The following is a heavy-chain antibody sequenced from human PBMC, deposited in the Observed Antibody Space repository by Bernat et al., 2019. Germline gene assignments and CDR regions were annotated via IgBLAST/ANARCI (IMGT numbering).Heavy chain of an antibody. CDR2: IWYDGSNK. J-gene: IGHJ4*02. Sequence: QVQLVESGGGVVQPGRSLRLSCAASGFTFSSYGMHWVRQAPGKGLEWVAVIWYDGSNKYYADSVKGRFTISRDNSKNTLYLQMNSLRAEDTAVYYCARGAVRENYGDYVPLDYWGQGTLVTVSS. CDR1: GFTFSSYG. D-gene: IGHD4-17*01. CDR3: ARGAVRENYGDYVPLDY. V-gene: IGHV3-33*01.